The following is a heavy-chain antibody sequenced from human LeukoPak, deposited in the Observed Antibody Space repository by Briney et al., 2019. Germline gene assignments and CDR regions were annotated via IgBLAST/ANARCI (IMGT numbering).Heavy chain of an antibody. V-gene: IGHV3-23*01. D-gene: IGHD3-22*01. CDR1: GFTFNNFG. CDR2: ISGSGGST. J-gene: IGHJ4*02. CDR3: AKGGGYYYTSFDY. Sequence: GGSLRLSCEASGFTFNNFGMHWVRQAPGKGLEWVSAISGSGGSTYYADSVKGRFTISRDNSKNTLYLQMNSLRAEDTAVYYCAKGGGYYYTSFDYWGQGTLVTVSS.